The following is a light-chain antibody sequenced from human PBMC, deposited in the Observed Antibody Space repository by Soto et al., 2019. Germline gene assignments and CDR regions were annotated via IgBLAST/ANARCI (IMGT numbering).Light chain of an antibody. V-gene: IGLV1-40*01. CDR1: SSNIGAGYD. CDR3: QSFDSGLSGVV. J-gene: IGLJ2*01. Sequence: QSVLTQPPSVSGAPRQRVTISCTGSSSNIGAGYDVYWYQQFSGSAPKLLIYGNNNRASGVPDRFSGSRSGTSASLAITGLQADDEGDYYCQSFDSGLSGVVYGGGTKLTVL. CDR2: GNN.